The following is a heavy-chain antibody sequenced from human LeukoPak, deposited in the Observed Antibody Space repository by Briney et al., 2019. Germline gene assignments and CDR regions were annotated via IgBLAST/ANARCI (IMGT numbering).Heavy chain of an antibody. V-gene: IGHV3-66*01. CDR2: IYTDGST. CDR1: GFTVSTKY. Sequence: GGSLRLSCAVSGFTVSTKYMSWVRQAPGKGLEWVSVIYTDGSTYYADSVKGRFTISRDNSKNTLYLQMNSLRAEDTAVHYCATGHYRRTLGGQGTLVIVSS. J-gene: IGHJ4*02. D-gene: IGHD3-16*02. CDR3: ATGHYRRTL.